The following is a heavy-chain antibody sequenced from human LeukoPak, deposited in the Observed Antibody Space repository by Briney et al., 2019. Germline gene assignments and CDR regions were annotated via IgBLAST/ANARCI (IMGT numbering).Heavy chain of an antibody. D-gene: IGHD2/OR15-2a*01. J-gene: IGHJ4*02. CDR3: ATSGLSRFGF. CDR1: GFTFSSYA. CDR2: FSGSGGST. V-gene: IGHV3-23*01. Sequence: QPGGSLRLSCAASGFTFSSYAMRWVRQAPGKGLEWVSAFSGSGGSTYYADSVKGRFTISRDNSKNTLYLQMNNLRAEDTAVYYCATSGLSRFGFWGQGTLVTVSS.